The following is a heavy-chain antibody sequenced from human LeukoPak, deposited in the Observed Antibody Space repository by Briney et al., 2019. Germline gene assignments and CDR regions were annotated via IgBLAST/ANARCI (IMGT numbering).Heavy chain of an antibody. J-gene: IGHJ6*03. D-gene: IGHD3-10*01. CDR2: INPQNTGT. V-gene: IGHV1-2*02. Sequence: ASVKVSCKASGYTFTGYYIHWVRQAPGQGLEWMGWINPQNTGTNYAQKFQGRVTMTRDTSISTAYMELSRLRSDDTAVYYCARDFVGRGSGSYYPPYYYMDVWGKGTTVTVSS. CDR1: GYTFTGYY. CDR3: ARDFVGRGSGSYYPPYYYMDV.